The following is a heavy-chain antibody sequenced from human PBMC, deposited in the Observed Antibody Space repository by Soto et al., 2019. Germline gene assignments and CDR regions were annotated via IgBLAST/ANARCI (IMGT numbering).Heavy chain of an antibody. CDR1: GYTFTSYA. V-gene: IGHV1-3*01. CDR2: INAGNGNT. CDR3: ARGYSSSWDDY. Sequence: QVQLVQSGAEVKKPGASVKVSCKASGYTFTSYAMHWVRQAPGQRLEWMGWINAGNGNTKYSQKFQGRVTITRDTSASTAYIELSSLRSEDTAVYYCARGYSSSWDDYWGQGTLVTVSS. J-gene: IGHJ4*02. D-gene: IGHD6-13*01.